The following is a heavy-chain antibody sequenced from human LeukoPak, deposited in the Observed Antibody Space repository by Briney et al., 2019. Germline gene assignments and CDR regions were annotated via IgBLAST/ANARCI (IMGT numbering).Heavy chain of an antibody. D-gene: IGHD3-22*01. CDR1: GGSISSYY. CDR2: IYYSGST. V-gene: IGHV4-59*12. J-gene: IGHJ4*02. Sequence: PSETLSLTCTVSGGSISSYYWSWIRQPPGKGLEWIGYIYYSGSTYYNPSLKSRVTISVDMSKNQFSLKLSSVTAADTAVYYCARGRSSGYYTEFDYWGQGTLVTVSS. CDR3: ARGRSSGYYTEFDY.